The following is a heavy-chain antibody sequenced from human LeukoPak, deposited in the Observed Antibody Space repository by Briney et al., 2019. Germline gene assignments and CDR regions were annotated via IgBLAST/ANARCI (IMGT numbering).Heavy chain of an antibody. Sequence: PGGSLRLSCAASGFTFSSYGMHWVRQAPGKGLEWVAFIRYDGSNKYYADSVKGRFTISRDNSKNTLYLQMNSLRAEDTAVYYCARSFPRVTIFGVAPPDAFDIWGQGTMVTVSS. CDR1: GFTFSSYG. CDR2: IRYDGSNK. J-gene: IGHJ3*02. V-gene: IGHV3-30*02. D-gene: IGHD3-3*01. CDR3: ARSFPRVTIFGVAPPDAFDI.